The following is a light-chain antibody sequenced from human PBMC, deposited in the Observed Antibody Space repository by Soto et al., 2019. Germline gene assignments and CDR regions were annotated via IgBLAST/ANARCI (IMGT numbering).Light chain of an antibody. J-gene: IGKJ4*01. V-gene: IGKV3D-15*01. CDR1: QIFSST. CDR3: QQYNHYFT. CDR2: GAS. Sequence: VMTQSPATLSVSPGERATLSRMASQIFSSTSLAWYQQKPGQAPRLLIYGASNRAPGIPDRFSGSGSGTEFTLTISSLQPDDYATYYCQQYNHYFTFGGGTKVDIK.